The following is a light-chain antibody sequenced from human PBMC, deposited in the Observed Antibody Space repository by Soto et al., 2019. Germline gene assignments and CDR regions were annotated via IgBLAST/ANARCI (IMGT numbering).Light chain of an antibody. V-gene: IGKV3-15*01. Sequence: EIVMTQSPATLSVSPGERATLSCRASQSISSNFAWYQQKPGQAPRLLISAASTRATGVPARFSGSGSGTEFTLTISSLQSEDCAAYYCQQYNDWPTWTFGQGTKVEIK. CDR1: QSISSN. CDR3: QQYNDWPTWT. J-gene: IGKJ1*01. CDR2: AAS.